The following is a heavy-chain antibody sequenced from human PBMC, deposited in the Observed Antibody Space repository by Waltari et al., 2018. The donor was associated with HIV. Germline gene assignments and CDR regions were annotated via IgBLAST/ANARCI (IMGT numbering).Heavy chain of an antibody. J-gene: IGHJ4*02. CDR1: GYTFTAYY. V-gene: IGHV1-2*02. Sequence: QVQLVQSGAEVKKPGASVKVSCKASGYTFTAYYMHWVRQAPGQGLEWMGGINLNSGDTNYGQKFQGRVTMTRDTSISTAYMELSRLRSDDTAVYYCARDSYYYDSSGFFPDFWGQGTLVTVSS. CDR2: INLNSGDT. D-gene: IGHD3-22*01. CDR3: ARDSYYYDSSGFFPDF.